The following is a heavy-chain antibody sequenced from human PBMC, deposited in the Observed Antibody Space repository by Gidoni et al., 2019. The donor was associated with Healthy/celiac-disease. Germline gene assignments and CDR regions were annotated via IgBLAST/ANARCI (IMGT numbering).Heavy chain of an antibody. J-gene: IGHJ6*03. CDR2: ISYDGSNK. V-gene: IGHV3-30*03. D-gene: IGHD1-26*01. CDR1: RFTFSSYG. Sequence: QVQLVESGGGVVQPGRSLRLSCAASRFTFSSYGMHWVRQAPGKGLEWVAVISYDGSNKYYADSVKGRFTISTDNSKNTLYLQMNSLRAEDTAVYYCARGRRVGAYYYMDVWGKGTTVTVSS. CDR3: ARGRRVGAYYYMDV.